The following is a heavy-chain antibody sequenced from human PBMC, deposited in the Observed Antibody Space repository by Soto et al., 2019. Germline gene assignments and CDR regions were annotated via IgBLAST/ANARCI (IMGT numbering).Heavy chain of an antibody. V-gene: IGHV3-9*01. CDR3: AKASGYCSGGSYCLNAFDI. CDR1: GFTFDDYA. Sequence: VQLVESGGGLVQPGRSLRLSCAASGFTFDDYAMHWVRQAPGKGLEWVSGISWNSGSIGYADSVKGRFTISRDNAKNSLYLQMNSLRAEDTALYYCAKASGYCSGGSYCLNAFDIWGQGTMVTVSS. D-gene: IGHD2-15*01. CDR2: ISWNSGSI. J-gene: IGHJ3*02.